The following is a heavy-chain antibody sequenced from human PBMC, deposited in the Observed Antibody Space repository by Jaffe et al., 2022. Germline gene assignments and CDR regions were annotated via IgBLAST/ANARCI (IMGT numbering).Heavy chain of an antibody. Sequence: EVQLVESGGGLVQPGGSLRLSCAASGFTVSSNYMSWVRQAPGKGLEWVSVIYSGGSTYYADSVKGRFTISRHNSKNTLYLQMNSLRAEDTAVYYCARGAPNSSGWYDAFDIWGQGTMVTVSS. CDR2: IYSGGST. V-gene: IGHV3-53*04. CDR1: GFTVSSNY. D-gene: IGHD6-19*01. CDR3: ARGAPNSSGWYDAFDI. J-gene: IGHJ3*02.